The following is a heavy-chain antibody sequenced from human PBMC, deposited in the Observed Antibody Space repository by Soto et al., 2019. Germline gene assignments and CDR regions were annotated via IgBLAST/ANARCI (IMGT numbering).Heavy chain of an antibody. V-gene: IGHV3-23*01. CDR1: GFPFSTDA. CDR2: ISGNGAVT. J-gene: IGHJ4*02. D-gene: IGHD2-15*01. Sequence: TGGSLRLSCAASGFPFSTDAFNWVRQAPGKGLEWVSAISGNGAVTFYGDSVRGRFIFSRDNSKNTLYLQMNSLRAEDTAVYYCARISGGSFTDYWGGATLV. CDR3: ARISGGSFTDY.